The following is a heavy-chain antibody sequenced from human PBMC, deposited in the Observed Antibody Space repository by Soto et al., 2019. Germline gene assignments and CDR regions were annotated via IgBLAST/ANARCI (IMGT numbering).Heavy chain of an antibody. D-gene: IGHD5-12*01. J-gene: IGHJ4*02. CDR3: AGVPTILGMNSYYFDF. V-gene: IGHV3-30-3*01. CDR2: ISYDGSNK. CDR1: GFTFSSYA. Sequence: QVQLVESGGGVVQPGRSLRLSCAASGFTFSSYAMHWVRQAPGKGLERVAVISYDGSNKYYADSVKGRFTISRDNSKNTRDLQMNSLSAEDTGVYYCAGVPTILGMNSYYFDFWGQGTLVTVSS.